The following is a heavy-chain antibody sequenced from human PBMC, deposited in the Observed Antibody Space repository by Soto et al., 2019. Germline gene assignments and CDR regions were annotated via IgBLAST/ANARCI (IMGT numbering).Heavy chain of an antibody. V-gene: IGHV4-38-2*01. CDR2: IYHSGST. D-gene: IGHD4-17*01. Sequence: PSETLSLTCAVSGYSISSGYYWGWIRQPPGKGLEWIGSIYHSGSTYYNPSLKSRVSISVDTSKNHFSLQLRSVTAADTAVYYCARVGGDDFGDSGGFDYWGQGTLVTVSS. J-gene: IGHJ4*02. CDR1: GYSISSGYY. CDR3: ARVGGDDFGDSGGFDY.